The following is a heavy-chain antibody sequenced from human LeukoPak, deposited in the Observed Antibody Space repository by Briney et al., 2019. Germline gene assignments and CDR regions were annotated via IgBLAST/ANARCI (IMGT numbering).Heavy chain of an antibody. CDR3: ARVAYCGGDCSWGNWFDP. D-gene: IGHD2-21*02. J-gene: IGHJ5*02. CDR2: IIPIFGTA. CDR1: GGTFSSYA. V-gene: IGHV1-69*01. Sequence: SVEVSCKASGGTFSSYAISWVRQAPGQGLEWMGGIIPIFGTANYAQKFQGRVTITADESTSTAYMELSSLRSEDTAVYYCARVAYCGGDCSWGNWFDPWGQGTLVTVSS.